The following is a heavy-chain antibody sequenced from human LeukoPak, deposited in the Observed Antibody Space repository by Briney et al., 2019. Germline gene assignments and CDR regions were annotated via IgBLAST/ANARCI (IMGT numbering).Heavy chain of an antibody. Sequence: GGSLRLSCAASGFTFSSYSMNWVRQAPGKGLEWVSYISSSSSTIYYADSVKGRFTISRDNAKNSLYLQMNSLRAEDTAVYYCARVRFSDYWGQGTLVAVSS. D-gene: IGHD3-3*01. V-gene: IGHV3-48*01. CDR1: GFTFSSYS. CDR3: ARVRFSDY. CDR2: ISSSSSTI. J-gene: IGHJ4*02.